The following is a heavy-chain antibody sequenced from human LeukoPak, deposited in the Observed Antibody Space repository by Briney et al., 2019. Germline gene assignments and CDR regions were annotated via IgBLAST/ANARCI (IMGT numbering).Heavy chain of an antibody. D-gene: IGHD5-24*01. CDR2: IKQDGSKK. V-gene: IGHV3-7*04. CDR1: GFPFSSYW. CDR3: TRVGYIDEGIDY. Sequence: GGSLRLSCVASGFPFSSYWMTWVRQAPGKGLEGVANIKQDGSKKSYVDSVKGRFTISRDNAKNSLYLQMNSLRAEDTAIYYCTRVGYIDEGIDYWGQGTLVTVSS. J-gene: IGHJ4*02.